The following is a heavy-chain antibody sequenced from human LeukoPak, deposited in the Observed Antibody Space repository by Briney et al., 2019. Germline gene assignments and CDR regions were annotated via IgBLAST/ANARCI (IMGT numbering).Heavy chain of an antibody. CDR2: IYYSGST. Sequence: SETLSLTCTVSGGSISSYYWSWIRQPPGKGLEWIGYIYYSGSTNYNPSLKSRVTISVDMSKNQFSLKLSSMTAADTAVYYCASGREDYFDYWGQGTLVTVSS. D-gene: IGHD1-26*01. J-gene: IGHJ4*02. V-gene: IGHV4-59*01. CDR1: GGSISSYY. CDR3: ASGREDYFDY.